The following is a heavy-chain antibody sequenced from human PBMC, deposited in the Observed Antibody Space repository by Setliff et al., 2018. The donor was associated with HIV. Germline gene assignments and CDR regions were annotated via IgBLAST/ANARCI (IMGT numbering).Heavy chain of an antibody. CDR1: GFRFSDHF. J-gene: IGHJ4*02. Sequence: GGSLRLSCAASGFRFSDHFASWFRQAPGKGLEWISDISSSGDTSNYADSVKGRFTISRDTAQNSVFLQMNSLRAEDMGVYYCATQTGFYNSHWYDYWGQGTMVTVSS. D-gene: IGHD6-13*01. CDR3: ATQTGFYNSHWYDY. V-gene: IGHV3-11*04. CDR2: ISSSGDTS.